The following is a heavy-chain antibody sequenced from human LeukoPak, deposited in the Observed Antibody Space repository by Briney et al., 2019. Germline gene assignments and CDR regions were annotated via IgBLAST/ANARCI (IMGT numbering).Heavy chain of an antibody. Sequence: AGGSLRLSCAASGFTFSSYGMSWVRQAPGKGLEWVSAISGSGGSTYYADSVKGRFTISRDNSKNTLYLQMNSLRAGDTAVYYCAKDQAYWRFMDVWGKGTTVTVSS. D-gene: IGHD2-21*01. V-gene: IGHV3-23*01. CDR1: GFTFSSYG. CDR2: ISGSGGST. CDR3: AKDQAYWRFMDV. J-gene: IGHJ6*03.